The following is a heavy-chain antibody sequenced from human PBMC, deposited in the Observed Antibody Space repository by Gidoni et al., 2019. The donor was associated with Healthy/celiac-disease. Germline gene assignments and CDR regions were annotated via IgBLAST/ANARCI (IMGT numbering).Heavy chain of an antibody. CDR1: TFSSYA. Sequence: TFSSYAMSWVRQAPGKGLEWVSAISGSGGSTYYADSVKGRFTISRDNSKNTLYLQMNSLRAEDTAVYYCAKLGSSSRIDYWGQGTLVTVSS. V-gene: IGHV3-23*01. CDR3: AKLGSSSRIDY. D-gene: IGHD6-6*01. J-gene: IGHJ4*02. CDR2: ISGSGGST.